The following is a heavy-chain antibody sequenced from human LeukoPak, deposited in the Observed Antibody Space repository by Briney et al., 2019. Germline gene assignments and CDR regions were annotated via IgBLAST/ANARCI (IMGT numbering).Heavy chain of an antibody. Sequence: SETLSLTCAVSGGSISRSNWWSWVRQPPGQGLEWIGEIYHSGSTNYNPSLKSRVTISVDKSKNQFSLKLSSVTAADTAVYYCAREDYDDSGAWYFDLWSRGTLVTVSS. V-gene: IGHV4-4*02. J-gene: IGHJ2*01. CDR1: GGSISRSNW. D-gene: IGHD3-3*01. CDR3: AREDYDDSGAWYFDL. CDR2: IYHSGST.